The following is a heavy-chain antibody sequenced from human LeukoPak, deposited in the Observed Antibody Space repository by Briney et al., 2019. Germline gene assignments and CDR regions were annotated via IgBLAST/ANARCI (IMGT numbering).Heavy chain of an antibody. V-gene: IGHV3-48*03. CDR1: GFTFSSYG. CDR2: ISRSGATI. Sequence: GGSLRLSCAASGFTFSSYGMNLVRQAPGKGPEWISYISRSGATIYYADSVKGRFTISRDNAKNSLYLQMSSLGAEDTAIYYCSRDRGGGDIYFDYWGQGTLVTVSS. J-gene: IGHJ4*02. CDR3: SRDRGGGDIYFDY. D-gene: IGHD2-21*02.